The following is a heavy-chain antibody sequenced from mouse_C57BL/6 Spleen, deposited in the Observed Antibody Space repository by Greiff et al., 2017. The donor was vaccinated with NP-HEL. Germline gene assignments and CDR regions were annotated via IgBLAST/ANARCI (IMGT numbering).Heavy chain of an antibody. D-gene: IGHD1-1*01. V-gene: IGHV1-18*01. CDR2: INPNNGGT. Sequence: EVKLVESGPELVKPGASVKIPCKASGYTFTDYNMDWVKQSHGKSLEWIGDINPNNGGTIYHQKFKGKATLTVDKSSSTAYMELRSLTSEDTAVYYCARRLYYGSSYFDYWGQGTTLTVSS. CDR1: GYTFTDYN. CDR3: ARRLYYGSSYFDY. J-gene: IGHJ2*01.